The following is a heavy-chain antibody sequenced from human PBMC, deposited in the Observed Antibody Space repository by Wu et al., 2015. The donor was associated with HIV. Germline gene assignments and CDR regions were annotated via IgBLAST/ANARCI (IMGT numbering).Heavy chain of an antibody. Sequence: QVHLEQSGGEVKKPGASVKVSCKTSGYTFTSYGINWVRQAPGQGLEWMGWINTFNGNRHYAQNLQGRVTLTTDTSTSTAYMELRSLKSDDTAVFYCTASPRDIWSTGLPYWGQGTLVTVSS. V-gene: IGHV1-18*01. CDR3: TASPRDIWSTGLPY. D-gene: IGHD3-10*01. CDR2: INTFNGNR. CDR1: GYTFTSYG. J-gene: IGHJ1*01.